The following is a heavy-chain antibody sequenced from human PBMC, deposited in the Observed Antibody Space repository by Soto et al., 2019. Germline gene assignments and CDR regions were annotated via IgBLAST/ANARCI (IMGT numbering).Heavy chain of an antibody. CDR3: ARGPQFVLVPAPMPALYSKSSMAV. D-gene: IGHD2-2*01. CDR1: GGTFSTYA. CDR2: IIPIFGTA. Sequence: ASVTVSCKASGGTFSTYAISWVRQAPGQGLEWMGGIIPIFGTANYAQKFQGRVTITADESTSTAYMELSSLRSEDTAVYYCARGPQFVLVPAPMPALYSKSSMAVGGR. V-gene: IGHV1-69*13. J-gene: IGHJ2*01.